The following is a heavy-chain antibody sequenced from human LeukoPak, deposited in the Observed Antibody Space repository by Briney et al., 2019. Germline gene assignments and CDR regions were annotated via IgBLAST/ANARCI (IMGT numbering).Heavy chain of an antibody. D-gene: IGHD2-15*01. CDR2: IKQDGSEK. CDR3: ARFCSGGSCYYAIDY. J-gene: IGHJ4*02. V-gene: IGHV3-7*01. Sequence: PGGSLRLSCAASGFTFSSYWMSWVRQAPGKGLEWVANIKQDGSEKYYVDSVKGRFTISRDNAKNSLYLQMNSLRAEDTAVYYGARFCSGGSCYYAIDYWGQGTLVTGSS. CDR1: GFTFSSYW.